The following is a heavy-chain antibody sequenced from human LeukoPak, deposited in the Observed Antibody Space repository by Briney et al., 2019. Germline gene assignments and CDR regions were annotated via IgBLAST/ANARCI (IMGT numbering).Heavy chain of an antibody. Sequence: SETLSLTCAVYGGPFSGYYWSWIRQPPGKGLEWIGEINHSGSTNYNPSLKSRVTISVDTSKNQFSLKLSSVTAADTAVYYCARARIAARRWFDPWGQGTLVTVSS. CDR1: GGPFSGYY. CDR3: ARARIAARRWFDP. V-gene: IGHV4-34*01. J-gene: IGHJ5*02. CDR2: INHSGST. D-gene: IGHD6-6*01.